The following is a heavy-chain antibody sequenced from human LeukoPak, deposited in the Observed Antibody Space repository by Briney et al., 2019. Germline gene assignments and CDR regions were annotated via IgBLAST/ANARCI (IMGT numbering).Heavy chain of an antibody. J-gene: IGHJ4*02. CDR1: GYTFTGYY. Sequence: ASVKVSCKASGYTFTGYYMHWVRQAPGQGLEWMGWINPNSGGTNYAQKLQGRVTMTTDTSTSTAYMELRSLRSDDTAVYYCARDHYDSSGYYRAFFDYWGQGTLVTVSS. CDR3: ARDHYDSSGYYRAFFDY. V-gene: IGHV1-2*02. D-gene: IGHD3-22*01. CDR2: INPNSGGT.